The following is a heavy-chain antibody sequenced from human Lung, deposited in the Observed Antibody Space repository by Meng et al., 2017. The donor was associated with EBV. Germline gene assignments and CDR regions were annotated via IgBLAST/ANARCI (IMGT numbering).Heavy chain of an antibody. CDR3: AADPLLDDYGNSFDY. V-gene: IGHV4-4*07. CDR2: FHTSGGT. CDR1: GGSINSYY. Sequence: VQRMESGPRMMRPSEPPSLPYTVSGGSINSYYWHWIRQPAGKGLEWIGRFHTSGGTKYNPSLKSRVTMSVDMSKSQLSLNLNSVTAADTAVYYCAADPLLDDYGNSFDYWGQGTLVTVSS. J-gene: IGHJ4*02. D-gene: IGHD4-11*01.